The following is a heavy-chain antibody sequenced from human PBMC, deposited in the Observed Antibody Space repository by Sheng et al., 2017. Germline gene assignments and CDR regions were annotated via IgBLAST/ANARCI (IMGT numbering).Heavy chain of an antibody. CDR2: IHYSGST. Sequence: QVQLQESGPGLVKPSETLSLTCTVSGGSISAYYWSWIRQPPGKGLEWIGYIHYSGSTSYNPSLKSRVTISVDTSKNQFSLRLSSLTAADTAVYYCAKTPXSSSYLYYYYMDVWGQGTTVTV. CDR3: AKTPXSSSYLYYYYMDV. V-gene: IGHV4-59*12. CDR1: GGSISAYY. J-gene: IGHJ6*03. D-gene: IGHD6-6*01.